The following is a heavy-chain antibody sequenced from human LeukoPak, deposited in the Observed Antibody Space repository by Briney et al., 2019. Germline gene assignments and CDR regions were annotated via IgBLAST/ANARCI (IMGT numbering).Heavy chain of an antibody. V-gene: IGHV4-59*01. CDR1: GGSINSFY. D-gene: IGHD3-22*01. CDR3: ARGTYYYDSSGSYTSYVFDI. J-gene: IGHJ3*02. CDR2: IYYSGST. Sequence: PSETLSLTCTVSGGSINSFYWNWIRQPPGKGLEWIGYIYYSGSTNYNPSLKSRLTISVDTSKNHFSLKLSSVTAADTAVYYCARGTYYYDSSGSYTSYVFDIWGQGTVVTVSS.